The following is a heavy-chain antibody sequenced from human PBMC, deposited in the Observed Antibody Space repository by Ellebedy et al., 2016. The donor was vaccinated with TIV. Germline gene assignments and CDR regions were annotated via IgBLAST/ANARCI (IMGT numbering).Heavy chain of an antibody. D-gene: IGHD4-17*01. CDR2: ISYDGSNK. V-gene: IGHV3-30-3*01. J-gene: IGHJ4*02. Sequence: SLKISXPASGFIFSSYAMHWVRQAPGKGLEWVAVISYDGSNKYYADSVKGRFTISRDNSKNTLYLQMNSLRAEDTAVYYCARDRVHYAHFDYWGQGTLVTVSS. CDR3: ARDRVHYAHFDY. CDR1: GFIFSSYA.